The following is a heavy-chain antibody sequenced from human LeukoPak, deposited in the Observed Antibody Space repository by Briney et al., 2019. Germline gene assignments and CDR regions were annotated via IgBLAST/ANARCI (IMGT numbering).Heavy chain of an antibody. CDR2: ISGSGGST. J-gene: IGHJ6*03. Sequence: PGGSLRLSCAASGFTFSSYGMHWVRQAPGKGLEWVSAISGSGGSTYYADSVKGRFTISRDNSKNTLYLQMNSLRAEDTAVYYCAKGSNCSGGSCYSAVYYYYYMDVWGKGTTVTISS. CDR3: AKGSNCSGGSCYSAVYYYYYMDV. CDR1: GFTFSSYG. V-gene: IGHV3-23*01. D-gene: IGHD2-15*01.